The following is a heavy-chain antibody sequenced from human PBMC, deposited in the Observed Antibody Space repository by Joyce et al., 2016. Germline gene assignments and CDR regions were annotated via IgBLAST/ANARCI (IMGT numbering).Heavy chain of an antibody. Sequence: EVQLVESGGGLVKPGGSLRLSCAASGFTFSAYSVNWVRQAPGKGLEWVESIDSTTSHIFYGGSLKGRFTISRDNAKNSLYLQMNSLRVEDTAVYYCARDRWGYGAYAQFDVWGQGTMVTVSS. CDR1: GFTFSAYS. CDR3: ARDRWGYGAYAQFDV. J-gene: IGHJ3*01. D-gene: IGHD4-17*01. CDR2: IDSTTSHI. V-gene: IGHV3-21*01.